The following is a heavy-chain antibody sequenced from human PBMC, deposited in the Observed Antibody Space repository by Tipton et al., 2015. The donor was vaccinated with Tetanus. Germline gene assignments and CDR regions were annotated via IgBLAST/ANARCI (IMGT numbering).Heavy chain of an antibody. Sequence: QLVQSGAEVKKPGASVKVSCKASGYTFTHYGVDWVPQAPGQGLERMGWISACNANVNYAEKFQGRLTMTTDRSTATVYMDLRCLRSDDTAVYYCARGRGLGPHEYFEHWGQGTLVTVSS. J-gene: IGHJ5*02. CDR2: ISACNANV. V-gene: IGHV1-18*01. D-gene: IGHD3/OR15-3a*01. CDR3: ARGRGLGPHEYFEH. CDR1: GYTFTHYG.